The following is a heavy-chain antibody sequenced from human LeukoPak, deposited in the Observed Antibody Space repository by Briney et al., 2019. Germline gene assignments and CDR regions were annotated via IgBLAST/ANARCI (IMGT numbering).Heavy chain of an antibody. V-gene: IGHV4-59*05. Sequence: SETLSLTCTVSGGSISSYYWSWIRQPPGKGLEWIGSIYYSGSTYYNPSLKSRVTISVDTSKNQFSLKLSSVTAADTAVYYCARLSYYYYYMDVWGKGTTVTVSS. D-gene: IGHD2-21*02. J-gene: IGHJ6*03. CDR3: ARLSYYYYYMDV. CDR1: GGSISSYY. CDR2: IYYSGST.